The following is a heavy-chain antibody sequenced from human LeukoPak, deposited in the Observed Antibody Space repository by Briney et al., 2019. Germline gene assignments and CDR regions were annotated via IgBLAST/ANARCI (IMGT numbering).Heavy chain of an antibody. D-gene: IGHD3-3*01. CDR3: ARFARPDFRYYYYYYMDG. Sequence: SETLSLTCTVPGGSISSYYWSWIRQPAGKGLEWIGRMHTSGSTNYNPSLKSRVPMSVDTSKNQFSLKLSSVTAADTAVYYCARFARPDFRYYYYYYMDGWGKGTTVTVSS. CDR2: MHTSGST. V-gene: IGHV4-4*07. CDR1: GGSISSYY. J-gene: IGHJ6*03.